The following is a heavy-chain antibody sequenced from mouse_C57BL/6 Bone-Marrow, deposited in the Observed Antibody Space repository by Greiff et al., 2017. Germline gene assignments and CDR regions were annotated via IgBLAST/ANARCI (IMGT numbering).Heavy chain of an antibody. CDR3: ARRVITTVGAGAMDY. V-gene: IGHV5-12*01. Sequence: EVKLVESGGGLVQPGGSLKLSCAASGFTFSDYYMYWVRQTPEKRLEWVAYISNGGGSTYYPDTVKGRFTISRDNAKNTLYLQMSRLKSEDTAMYYCARRVITTVGAGAMDYWGQGTSVTVSS. CDR2: ISNGGGST. D-gene: IGHD1-1*01. CDR1: GFTFSDYY. J-gene: IGHJ4*01.